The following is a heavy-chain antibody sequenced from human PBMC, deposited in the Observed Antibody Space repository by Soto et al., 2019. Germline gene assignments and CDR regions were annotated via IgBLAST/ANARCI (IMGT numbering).Heavy chain of an antibody. CDR1: GYTFTSYG. Sequence: ASVKVSCKASGYTFTSYGISWVRQAPGQGLEWMGWISAYNGNTNYAQKLQGRVTMTTDTSTSTAYMELRSLRSDDTAVYYCASGGSHYYDSSGSAFDIWGQGTMVTVSS. CDR2: ISAYNGNT. CDR3: ASGGSHYYDSSGSAFDI. J-gene: IGHJ3*02. D-gene: IGHD3-22*01. V-gene: IGHV1-18*01.